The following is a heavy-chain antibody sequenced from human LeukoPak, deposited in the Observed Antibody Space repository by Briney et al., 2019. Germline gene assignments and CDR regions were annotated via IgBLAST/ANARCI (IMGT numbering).Heavy chain of an antibody. D-gene: IGHD2-2*01. CDR3: ANHELVVPTATLGFDN. CDR1: GFTFSNYA. CDR2: ISGSGDST. Sequence: GGSLRLSCAASGFTFSNYAMSWVRQAPGKGLEWVSVISGSGDSTSYTDSVKGRFTVSRDNSKNTLYLQMDGLRAEDTAVYYCANHELVVPTATLGFDNWGQGAQVTVSS. V-gene: IGHV3-23*01. J-gene: IGHJ4*02.